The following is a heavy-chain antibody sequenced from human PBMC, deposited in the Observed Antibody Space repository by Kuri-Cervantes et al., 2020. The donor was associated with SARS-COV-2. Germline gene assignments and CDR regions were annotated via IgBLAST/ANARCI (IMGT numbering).Heavy chain of an antibody. J-gene: IGHJ4*02. V-gene: IGHV3-11*04. CDR1: GFTSSDYY. CDR3: AKGSGSSSGWYYFDY. Sequence: GGSLRLSCAASGFTSSDYYMSWIRQAPGRGLEWVSYIRSSGSTIYYADSVKGRFTISRDNSKNTLYLQMNSLRAEDTAVYYCAKGSGSSSGWYYFDYWGQGTLVTVSS. CDR2: IRSSGSTI. D-gene: IGHD6-19*01.